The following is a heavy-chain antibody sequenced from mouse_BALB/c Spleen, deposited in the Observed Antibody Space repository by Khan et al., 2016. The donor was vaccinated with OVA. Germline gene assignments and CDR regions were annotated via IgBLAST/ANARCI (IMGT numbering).Heavy chain of an antibody. CDR3: TRHGYVAWFTY. V-gene: IGHV1S135*01. J-gene: IGHJ3*01. D-gene: IGHD2-2*01. CDR2: IDPFSGCT. CDR1: GYSFTTYY. Sequence: MQLEESGPELMKPGASVKISCMASGYSFTTYYIHWVMQSHGKSLEWIGYIDPFSGCTTYNQKFKGKATLTVDKSSSTAYIHLSNLTSEDSAVYYCTRHGYVAWFTYWGQGSLVTVSA.